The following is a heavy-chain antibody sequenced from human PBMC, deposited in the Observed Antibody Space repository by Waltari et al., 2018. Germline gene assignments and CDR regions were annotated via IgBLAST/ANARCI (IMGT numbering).Heavy chain of an antibody. V-gene: IGHV1-69*01. CDR1: GGTFSSYA. Sequence: QVQLVQSGAEVKKPGSSVKVSCKASGGTFSSYAISWVRQAPGQGLEWMGGIIPIFGTANYAQKFQGRFTIPADESTSTAYMELSSLRSEDTAVYYCARGTWIQLWRQGGYYFDYWGQGTLVTVSS. CDR3: ARGTWIQLWRQGGYYFDY. CDR2: IIPIFGTA. D-gene: IGHD5-18*01. J-gene: IGHJ4*02.